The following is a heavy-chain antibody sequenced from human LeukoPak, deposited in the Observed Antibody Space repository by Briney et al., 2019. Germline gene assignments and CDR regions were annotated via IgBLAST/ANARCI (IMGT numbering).Heavy chain of an antibody. CDR1: GFTFSSYW. D-gene: IGHD4-17*01. V-gene: IGHV3-21*01. J-gene: IGHJ4*02. CDR2: ITVSSSYI. Sequence: GGSLRLSCAASGFTFSSYWMNWVRQAPGKGLEWVSSITVSSSYIYYADSVKGRFAISRDSAKNSVYLQMNGLRAEDTAVYYCARNRRPYGDYDYWGQGTLVTVSS. CDR3: ARNRRPYGDYDY.